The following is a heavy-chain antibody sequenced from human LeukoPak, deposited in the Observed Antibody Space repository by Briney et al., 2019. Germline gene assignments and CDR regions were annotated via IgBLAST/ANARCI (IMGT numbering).Heavy chain of an antibody. V-gene: IGHV1-2*02. CDR3: ARDTIVGGRADFDF. Sequence: ASVKVSCKASGYTFNDYYVHWVRQAPGQGLEWMGWINPNSGATYYAQNFQGRVTLTRDTSISTAYMELSSLRSDDTAVFHCARDTIVGGRADFDFWGQGTLVTVSS. CDR1: GYTFNDYY. D-gene: IGHD1-26*01. CDR2: INPNSGAT. J-gene: IGHJ4*02.